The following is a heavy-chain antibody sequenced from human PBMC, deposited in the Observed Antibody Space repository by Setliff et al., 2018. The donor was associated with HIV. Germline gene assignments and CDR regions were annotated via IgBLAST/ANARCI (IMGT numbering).Heavy chain of an antibody. V-gene: IGHV4-38-2*01. CDR3: ARHAAGPEGPFDY. Sequence: SETLSLTCGVSGYSMSSGYYWGWIRQPPGKGLEWSGNVYHTGSAYYNPSLKSRVTISVDTSKNQFSLKLSSVIAADTAVYYCARHAAGPEGPFDYWGQGTLVTVSS. CDR2: VYHTGSA. J-gene: IGHJ4*02. CDR1: GYSMSSGYY. D-gene: IGHD2-2*01.